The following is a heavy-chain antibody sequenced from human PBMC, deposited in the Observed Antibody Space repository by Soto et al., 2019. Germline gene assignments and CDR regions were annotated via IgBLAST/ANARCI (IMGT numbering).Heavy chain of an antibody. V-gene: IGHV4-59*08. CDR3: ARHSGDWDAFDI. CDR1: GGSISSYY. D-gene: IGHD7-27*01. J-gene: IGHJ3*02. CDR2: IYYSGST. Sequence: SETLSLTCTVSGGSISSYYWSWIRQPPGKGLEWIGYIYYSGSTNYNPSLKSRVTISVDTSENQFSLKLSAVTAADTAVYYCARHSGDWDAFDIWGQGTMVTVSS.